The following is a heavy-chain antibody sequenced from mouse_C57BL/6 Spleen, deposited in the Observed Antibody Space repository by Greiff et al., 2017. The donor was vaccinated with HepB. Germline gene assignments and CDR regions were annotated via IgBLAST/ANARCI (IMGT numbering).Heavy chain of an antibody. J-gene: IGHJ1*03. Sequence: EVQLQESGPGLVKPSQSLSLTCSVTGYSITSGYYWNWIRQFPGNKLEWMGYISYDGSNNYNPSLKNRISITRDTSKNQCFLKLNSVTTEDTARYCGPRDLHGTDWYFDVWGTGTTVTVSS. CDR2: ISYDGSN. D-gene: IGHD1-1*01. CDR1: GYSITSGYY. CDR3: PRDLHGTDWYFDV. V-gene: IGHV3-6*01.